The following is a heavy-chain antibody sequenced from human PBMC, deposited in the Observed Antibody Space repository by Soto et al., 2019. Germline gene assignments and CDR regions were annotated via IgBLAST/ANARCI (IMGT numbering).Heavy chain of an antibody. CDR3: AKAEDHIVG. CDR1: GFTFSSYG. V-gene: IGHV3-30*18. D-gene: IGHD2-21*01. J-gene: IGHJ4*02. Sequence: QVQLVESGGGVVQPGRSLRLSCAASGFTFSSYGMHWVRQAPGKGLEWVAVISNDGSGKYYADSVKGRFTISRDNSKNTLYLQMNSPRADDTAVYYCAKAEDHIVGRGQGTLVTVSS. CDR2: ISNDGSGK.